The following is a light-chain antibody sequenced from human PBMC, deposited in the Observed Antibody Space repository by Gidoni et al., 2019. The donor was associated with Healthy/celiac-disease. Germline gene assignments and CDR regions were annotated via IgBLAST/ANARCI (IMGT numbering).Light chain of an antibody. J-gene: IGKJ1*01. V-gene: IGKV2-28*01. CDR3: MQALQTPT. CDR1: QSLLNSNGYNY. Sequence: EIVMTQSLLALPGPPGGPASISCRSSQSLLNSNGYNYLDWYLQKPGQSPQLLIYVGSSRASGVPDRFSGSGSGTDFTLKISRVEAEDFGVYYCMQALQTPTFXQXTKVXIK. CDR2: VGS.